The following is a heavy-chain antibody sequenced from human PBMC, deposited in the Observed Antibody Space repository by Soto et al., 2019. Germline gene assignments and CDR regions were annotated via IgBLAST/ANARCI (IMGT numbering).Heavy chain of an antibody. V-gene: IGHV3-23*01. CDR2: ISGSGGST. CDR3: ANAMVRGVFGNDY. J-gene: IGHJ4*02. CDR1: GFTFSSYA. D-gene: IGHD3-10*01. Sequence: EVQLLESGGGLVQPGGSLRLSCAASGFTFSSYAMSWVRQAPGKGLEWVSAISGSGGSTYYADSVKGRFTISRDNSKNTLYLQMNSLRAEDTAVYYCANAMVRGVFGNDYWGQGTLVTVSS.